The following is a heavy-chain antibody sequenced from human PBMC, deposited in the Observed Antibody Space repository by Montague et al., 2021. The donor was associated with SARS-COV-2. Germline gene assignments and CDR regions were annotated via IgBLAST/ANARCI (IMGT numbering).Heavy chain of an antibody. CDR2: IHYSGST. Sequence: SETLSLTCSVSGGSLSSFYWSWIRQPPGKGLEYIGYIHYSGSTNFSPSLNSRVSMSLDTSKNQFSLNLRSVTTADTAVYYCARVAEIDAFSGYYYGLDVWGQGTTVTVSS. CDR1: GGSLSSFY. CDR3: ARVAEIDAFSGYYYGLDV. V-gene: IGHV4-59*01. D-gene: IGHD1-26*01. J-gene: IGHJ6*02.